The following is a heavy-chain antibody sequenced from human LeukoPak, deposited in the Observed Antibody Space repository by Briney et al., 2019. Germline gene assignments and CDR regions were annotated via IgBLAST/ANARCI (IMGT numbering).Heavy chain of an antibody. J-gene: IGHJ1*01. V-gene: IGHV4-31*03. CDR2: IYSSGHT. D-gene: IGHD1-14*01. CDR1: CGSIISGANY. Sequence: SETLSLTCTVSCGSIISGANYWSWIRQRPGRGLEWIGYIYSSGHTYHNPSLRSRVFLSVDTSKRQLSLKLSSVTAADTAVYYCARAPSVDWYKFQLWGQGTLVTVSS. CDR3: ARAPSVDWYKFQL.